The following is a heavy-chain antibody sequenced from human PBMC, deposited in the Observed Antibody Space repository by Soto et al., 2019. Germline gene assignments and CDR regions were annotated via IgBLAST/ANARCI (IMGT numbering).Heavy chain of an antibody. V-gene: IGHV4-31*03. D-gene: IGHD2-15*01. Sequence: SETLSLTCTVSGGSISSGGYYWSWIRQHPGKGLEWIGYIYYSGSTYYNPSLKSRVTISVDTSKNQFSLKLSSVTAADTAVYYCARIGFFVGLCSGGSCDYWGQGTLVTVSS. CDR1: GGSISSGGYY. CDR2: IYYSGST. CDR3: ARIGFFVGLCSGGSCDY. J-gene: IGHJ4*02.